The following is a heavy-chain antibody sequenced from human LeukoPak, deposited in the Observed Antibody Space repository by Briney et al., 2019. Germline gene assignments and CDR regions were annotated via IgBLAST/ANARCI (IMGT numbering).Heavy chain of an antibody. J-gene: IGHJ4*02. CDR3: ARVRGGYPYFDY. D-gene: IGHD5-24*01. CDR1: GFTVSSNY. V-gene: IGHV3-66*01. Sequence: AGGSLRLSCAASGFTVSSNYMSWVRQAPGKGLEWVSVIYSGGSTYYADSVKGRFTISGDNSKNTLYLQMNSLRAEDTAVYYCARVRGGYPYFDYWGQGTLVTVSS. CDR2: IYSGGST.